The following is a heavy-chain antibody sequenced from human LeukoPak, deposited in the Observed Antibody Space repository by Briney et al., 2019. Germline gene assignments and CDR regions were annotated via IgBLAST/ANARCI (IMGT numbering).Heavy chain of an antibody. J-gene: IGHJ4*02. Sequence: PSETLSLTCTASGGSISSYYWSWIRQPPGKGLEWIGYIYYSGSTNYNPSLKSRVTISVDTSKNQFSLKLSSVTAADTAVYYCARGDSGSYSLEDYWGQGTLVTVSS. CDR1: GGSISSYY. CDR2: IYYSGST. CDR3: ARGDSGSYSLEDY. D-gene: IGHD1-26*01. V-gene: IGHV4-59*08.